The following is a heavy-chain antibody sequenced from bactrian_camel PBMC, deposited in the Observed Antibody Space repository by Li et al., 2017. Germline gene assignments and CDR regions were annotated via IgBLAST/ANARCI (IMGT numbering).Heavy chain of an antibody. D-gene: IGHD5*01. CDR1: GYTQRSGC. Sequence: ESGGGSVQAGGSLSLSCATRGYTQRSGCLAWFRQVPGKEREMVAQIQDDGAKHYDSTAEGRFTISKDAAMDTLDLRMTSLKPEDSGMYYCAYDLPRYCDLKVRTTRTRKYGQGTQVTVS. CDR2: IQDDGAK. J-gene: IGHJ4*01. V-gene: IGHV3S55*01.